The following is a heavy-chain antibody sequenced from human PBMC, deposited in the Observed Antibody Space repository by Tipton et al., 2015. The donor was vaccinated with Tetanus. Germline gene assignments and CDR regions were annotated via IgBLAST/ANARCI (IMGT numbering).Heavy chain of an antibody. CDR1: GFTFRTSY. V-gene: IGHV3-9*01. D-gene: IGHD4-23*01. J-gene: IGHJ5*02. CDR3: TKELSPGGADR. Sequence: SLRLSCAASGFTFRTSYMNWVRQAPGKGLEWVSGILWNSARIDYADSVRGRFTISTDNARNSLYLEMNSLRAEDTALYYCTKELSPGGADRWGQGTLVIVSS. CDR2: ILWNSARI.